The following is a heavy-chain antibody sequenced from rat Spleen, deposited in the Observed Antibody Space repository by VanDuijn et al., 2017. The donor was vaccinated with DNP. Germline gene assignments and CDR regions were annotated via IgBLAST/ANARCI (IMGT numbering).Heavy chain of an antibody. CDR3: TTLNYYASLSEYFNY. V-gene: IGHV5S10*01. CDR1: GFTFSDYN. D-gene: IGHD1-12*01. CDR2: IVHDGSRT. J-gene: IGHJ2*01. Sequence: EVQLVESGGSLIQPGGSLKLSCAASGFTFSDYNMAWVRQAPKKGLDWVATIVHDGSRTYYRDSVKGRFTVSRDGARSSLYLQMDSLRSEDTATYYCTTLNYYASLSEYFNYCGQGVMVTVSS.